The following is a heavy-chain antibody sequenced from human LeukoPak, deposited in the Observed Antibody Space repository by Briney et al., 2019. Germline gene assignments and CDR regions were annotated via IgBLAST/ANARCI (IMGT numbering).Heavy chain of an antibody. Sequence: KASETLSLTCTVSGGSISSGSYYWSWIRQPAGKGLEWIGRIYTSGSTNYNPSLKSRVTISVDTSKNQFSLKLSSVTAADTAVYYCARAKTDEVGFDYWGQGTLVTVSS. D-gene: IGHD1-14*01. CDR1: GGSISSGSYY. V-gene: IGHV4-61*02. CDR3: ARAKTDEVGFDY. J-gene: IGHJ4*02. CDR2: IYTSGST.